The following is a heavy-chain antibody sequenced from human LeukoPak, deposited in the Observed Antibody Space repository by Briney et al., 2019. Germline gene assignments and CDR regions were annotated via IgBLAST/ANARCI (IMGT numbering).Heavy chain of an antibody. V-gene: IGHV1-2*02. J-gene: IGHJ4*02. CDR1: GYTFTGYY. Sequence: ASVKVSCKASGYTFTGYYMHWVRQAPGQGLEWMGWINPNSGGTNYAQKFQGRVTMTRDTYISTAYMELSRLRSDDTAVYYCARAWLIKKRYDSSGYLAYWGQGTLVTVSS. D-gene: IGHD3-22*01. CDR2: INPNSGGT. CDR3: ARAWLIKKRYDSSGYLAY.